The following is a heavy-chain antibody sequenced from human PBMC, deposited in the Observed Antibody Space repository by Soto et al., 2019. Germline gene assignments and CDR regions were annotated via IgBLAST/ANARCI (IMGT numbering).Heavy chain of an antibody. CDR3: GRDLATQGFVQH. J-gene: IGHJ1*01. CDR1: GFTFRSYA. D-gene: IGHD3-16*01. CDR2: ISYDGSNN. Sequence: QVQLVESGGGVVQPGRSLRLSCAVSGFTFRSYAMHWVRQAPGKGLEWVAVISYDGSNNYDADSVKGRFTISRDNSKNRLYREMNSLRAEDTAVYYGGRDLATQGFVQHWGQGTLVTVSS. V-gene: IGHV3-30-3*01.